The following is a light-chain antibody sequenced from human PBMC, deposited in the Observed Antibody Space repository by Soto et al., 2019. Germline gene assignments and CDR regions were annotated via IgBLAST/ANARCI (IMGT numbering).Light chain of an antibody. CDR3: ATWDDNVKGPV. CDR1: ASNIGSNF. Sequence: QSVLTQPPSASGPPGQRVTISCSGRASNIGSNFVSWYQVGPGTAHKLLIYTNSHRPSGVPDRFSGSRSGTSASLDISGLQSDDEADYFCATWDDNVKGPVFGGGTKLTVL. V-gene: IGLV1-44*01. J-gene: IGLJ2*01. CDR2: TNS.